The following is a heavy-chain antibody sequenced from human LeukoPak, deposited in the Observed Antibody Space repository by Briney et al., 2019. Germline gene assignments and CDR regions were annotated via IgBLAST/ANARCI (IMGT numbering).Heavy chain of an antibody. J-gene: IGHJ4*02. CDR2: ISYDGSNK. V-gene: IGHV3-30*18. Sequence: GGSLRLSCAASRFTFSSYGMHWVRQAPGKGLEWVAVISYDGSNKYYADSVKGRFTISRDNSKNTLYLQMTILRAEDTAVYYCAKEGIAVAGTREFDYWGQGTLVTVSS. CDR3: AKEGIAVAGTREFDY. D-gene: IGHD6-19*01. CDR1: RFTFSSYG.